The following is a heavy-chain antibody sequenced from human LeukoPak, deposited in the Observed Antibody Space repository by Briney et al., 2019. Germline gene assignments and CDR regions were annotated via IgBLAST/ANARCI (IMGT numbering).Heavy chain of an antibody. CDR1: GYTFTGYY. D-gene: IGHD1-26*01. V-gene: IGHV1-2*02. Sequence: ASVKVSCKASGYTFTGYYMHWVRQAPGQGLEWMGWINSNSGGTNYPQKFQGRVTMTRDTSISTAYMEVSRLRSDDTAVCYCARGGSYFPPDYWGQGTLVTVSS. J-gene: IGHJ4*02. CDR3: ARGGSYFPPDY. CDR2: INSNSGGT.